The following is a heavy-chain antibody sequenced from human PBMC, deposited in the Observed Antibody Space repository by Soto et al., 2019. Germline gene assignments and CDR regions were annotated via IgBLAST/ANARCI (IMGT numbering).Heavy chain of an antibody. V-gene: IGHV3-48*01. D-gene: IGHD2-15*01. CDR2: IMPGSSHI. J-gene: IGHJ4*02. CDR1: GFTFSIYS. Sequence: GGSLRLSCAASGFTFSIYSMNWVRQAPGKGLEWVSYIMPGSSHIFYADSVKGRFTISRDNSKNTLYLQMNSLRAEDTAVYYCSRSGSWYSFFDYWGQGPLVTVSS. CDR3: SRSGSWYSFFDY.